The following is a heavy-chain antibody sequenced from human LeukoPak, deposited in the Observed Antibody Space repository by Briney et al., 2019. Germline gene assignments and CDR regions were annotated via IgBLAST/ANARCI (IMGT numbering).Heavy chain of an antibody. Sequence: PGGSLRLSFAASGFTFSNYWMSWVRQAPGKGLEWVANIKQDGSEKYYVDSVKGRFTISRDNDKNSLYLQMNSLRAEDTAVYYCAREPLRIATAVRGTLYWGQGTLVTVSS. J-gene: IGHJ4*02. V-gene: IGHV3-7*01. CDR1: GFTFSNYW. CDR2: IKQDGSEK. CDR3: AREPLRIATAVRGTLY. D-gene: IGHD6-13*01.